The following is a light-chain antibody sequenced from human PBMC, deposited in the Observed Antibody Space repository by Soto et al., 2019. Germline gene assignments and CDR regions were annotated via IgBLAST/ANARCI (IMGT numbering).Light chain of an antibody. CDR1: QSISNW. V-gene: IGKV1-5*03. Sequence: QLTQSPSSLSASVGDRVTITCRASQSISNWLAWYQQRPGKAPKLLIYKASTLKSGVPSRFSGSGSGTEFTLTISSLQPDDFATYYCQHYNSYSEAFGQGTKVDIK. J-gene: IGKJ1*01. CDR2: KAS. CDR3: QHYNSYSEA.